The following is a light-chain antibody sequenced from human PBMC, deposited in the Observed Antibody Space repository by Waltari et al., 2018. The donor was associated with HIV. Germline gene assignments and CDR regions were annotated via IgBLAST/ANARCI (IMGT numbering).Light chain of an antibody. CDR1: SSDIGAYNY. J-gene: IGLJ2*01. Sequence: QSALTQPASVSGSPGQSITISCTGTSSDIGAYNYVSWYQQHPGRVPKIIISEVRNRPSGVSNRFSGSKSGNTASLTISGLQAEDEADYYCSSYTTSSSTLPFGGGTKLTVL. V-gene: IGLV2-14*01. CDR3: SSYTTSSSTLP. CDR2: EVR.